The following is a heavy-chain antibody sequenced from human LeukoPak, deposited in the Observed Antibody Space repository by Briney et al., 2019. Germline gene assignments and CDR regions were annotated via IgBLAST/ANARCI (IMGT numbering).Heavy chain of an antibody. Sequence: PGGSLRLSCAAPGFTVSSNYMSWVRRAPGKGLEWVSVIYSGGSTYYADSVKGRFTISRDNSKNTLYLQMNSLRAEDTAVYYCARDVAGTYCFDYWGQGTLVTVSS. V-gene: IGHV3-66*01. D-gene: IGHD6-19*01. CDR3: ARDVAGTYCFDY. CDR2: IYSGGST. CDR1: GFTVSSNY. J-gene: IGHJ4*02.